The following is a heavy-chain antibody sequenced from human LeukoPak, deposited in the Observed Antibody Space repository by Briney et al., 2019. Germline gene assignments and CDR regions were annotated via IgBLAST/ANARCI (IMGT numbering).Heavy chain of an antibody. CDR3: AKSFEGCSTSCYLDY. CDR2: ISGSGGST. D-gene: IGHD2-2*01. CDR1: GFTFSSYA. V-gene: IGHV3-23*01. J-gene: IGHJ4*02. Sequence: GGSLRLSCAASGFTFSSYAMSWVRQAPGKGLEWVSAISGSGGSTYYADSVKGRFTISRDSSKNTLYLQMNSLRAEDTAVYYCAKSFEGCSTSCYLDYWGQGTLVTVSS.